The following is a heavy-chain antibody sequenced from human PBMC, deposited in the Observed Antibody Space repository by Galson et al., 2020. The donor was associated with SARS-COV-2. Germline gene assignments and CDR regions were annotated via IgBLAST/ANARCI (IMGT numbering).Heavy chain of an antibody. D-gene: IGHD2-21*01. CDR2: IYYSGTT. Sequence: SETLSLTCSVSGGSVSSHKYYWNWIRQSPGKGLEWLGYIYYSGTTDYNPSLKSRVTISVDTSKNQFSLQLSAVTAADTALYYCARESYFYFCGDDAFYTLGQGAMVTVSS. CDR3: ARESYFYFCGDDAFYT. J-gene: IGHJ3*02. CDR1: GGSVSSHKYY. V-gene: IGHV4-61*01.